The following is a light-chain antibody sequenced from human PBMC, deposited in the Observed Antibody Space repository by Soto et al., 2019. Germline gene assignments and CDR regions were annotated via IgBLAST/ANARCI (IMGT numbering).Light chain of an antibody. Sequence: IQLTQSPSSLSASVGDRVTITCRASQGSSSDLAWYQPTPGKAPKLLIYDASSLESGVPSRFSGSGSGTAFTLTISSLQTEDFATDYWQQFNSDPCNFGVGTKVEIK. CDR1: QGSSSD. CDR2: DAS. J-gene: IGKJ4*01. CDR3: QQFNSDPCN. V-gene: IGKV1-13*02.